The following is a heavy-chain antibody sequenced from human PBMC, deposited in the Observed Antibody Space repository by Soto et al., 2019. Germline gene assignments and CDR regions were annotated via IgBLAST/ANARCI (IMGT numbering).Heavy chain of an antibody. CDR2: INHSGST. D-gene: IGHD6-13*01. V-gene: IGHV4-34*01. CDR3: ARGMRALTRRHSGYGSRRPPHNRLDP. Sequence: NPSETLSLTCAVSGGSISGSYYYWGWLRQSPGKVLEWIGEINHSGSTNYNPSLKSRVTISVDTSKNQFSLKLSSVTAADTAVYYCARGMRALTRRHSGYGSRRPPHNRLDPPGQRTPVTVSS. CDR1: GGSISGSYYY. J-gene: IGHJ5*02.